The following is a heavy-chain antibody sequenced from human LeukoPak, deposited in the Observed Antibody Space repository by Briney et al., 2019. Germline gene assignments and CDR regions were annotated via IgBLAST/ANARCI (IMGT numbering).Heavy chain of an antibody. V-gene: IGHV3-23*01. CDR2: ISGSGGST. CDR3: AKVSRYCSGGSCYYHPFDY. CDR1: GFTFSSYA. J-gene: IGHJ4*02. Sequence: GSLRLSCVASGFTFSSYAMSRVRQAPGKGLEWVSVISGSGGSTYYADSVKGRFTISRDNSKNTLYLQMNSLRAEDTAVYYCAKVSRYCSGGSCYYHPFDYWGQGTLVTVSS. D-gene: IGHD2-15*01.